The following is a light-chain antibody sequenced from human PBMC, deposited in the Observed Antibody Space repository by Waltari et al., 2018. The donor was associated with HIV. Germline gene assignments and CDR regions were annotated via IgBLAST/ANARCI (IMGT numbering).Light chain of an antibody. CDR3: CSCPRSGIRYV. J-gene: IGLJ1*01. CDR2: EVT. Sequence: QSALTQPASVSGSPGQSITLSCTGTRSHVGSDSLVSWYQQHPGEAPKLIIYEVTKRPSGVSNRFSGSKSGNTASLTISGLQAEDEADYYCCSCPRSGIRYVFGTGTKVTVL. V-gene: IGLV2-23*02. CDR1: RSHVGSDSL.